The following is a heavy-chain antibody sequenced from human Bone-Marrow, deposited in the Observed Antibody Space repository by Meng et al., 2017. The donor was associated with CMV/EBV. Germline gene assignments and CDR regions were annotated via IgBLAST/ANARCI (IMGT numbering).Heavy chain of an antibody. D-gene: IGHD6-13*01. J-gene: IGHJ4*02. V-gene: IGHV1-46*01. CDR1: GYTFTSYY. CDR2: INPSGGST. Sequence: ASVKVSCKASGYTFTSYYMHWVRQAPGQGLEWMGIINPSGGSTSYAQKLQGRVTMTTDTSTSTAYMELRSLRSDDTAVYYCAREAYSSSWYYFDYWGQGTLVTVSS. CDR3: AREAYSSSWYYFDY.